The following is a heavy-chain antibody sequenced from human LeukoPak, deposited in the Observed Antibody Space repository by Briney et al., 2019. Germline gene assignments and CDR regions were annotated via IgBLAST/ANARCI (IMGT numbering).Heavy chain of an antibody. CDR2: IYHSGST. D-gene: IGHD4-23*01. V-gene: IGHV4-38-2*02. Sequence: SETLSLTCTVSGYSISSGYYWGWIRQPPGKGLEWIGSIYHSGSTYYNPSLKSRVTISVDTSKNQFSLKLSSVTAADTAVYYCASRGNSGFRGWFDPWGQGTLVTVSS. J-gene: IGHJ5*02. CDR3: ASRGNSGFRGWFDP. CDR1: GYSISSGYY.